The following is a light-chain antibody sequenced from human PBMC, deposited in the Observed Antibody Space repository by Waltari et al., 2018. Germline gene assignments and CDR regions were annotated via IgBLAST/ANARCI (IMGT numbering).Light chain of an antibody. J-gene: IGKJ2*01. CDR2: GAS. CDR1: QNLSANY. Sequence: EIVMTQSPGILSLSPGERATLSCRASQNLSANYVAWYQQRPGQPPRLLIFGASSRAAGIPDRFSGRGSATDFTLTINRLEPEDFTMYFCHQSAGSPQTFGQGTKLDIK. V-gene: IGKV3-20*01. CDR3: HQSAGSPQT.